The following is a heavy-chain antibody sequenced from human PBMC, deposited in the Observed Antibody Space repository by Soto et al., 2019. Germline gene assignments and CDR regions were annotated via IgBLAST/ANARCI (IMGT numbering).Heavy chain of an antibody. Sequence: EVQLVESGGGLVQPGGSLTLSFAVSGLTFGDHYMEWVRQAPGKGLEWVARARNKAKGYSTDFAASVNGRFTISRDESKKSLNLQMNSLMTEDTAVYYCSILEGAWGQGTLVIVSS. J-gene: IGHJ5*02. D-gene: IGHD2-21*01. CDR2: ARNKAKGYST. CDR3: SILEGA. V-gene: IGHV3-72*01. CDR1: GLTFGDHY.